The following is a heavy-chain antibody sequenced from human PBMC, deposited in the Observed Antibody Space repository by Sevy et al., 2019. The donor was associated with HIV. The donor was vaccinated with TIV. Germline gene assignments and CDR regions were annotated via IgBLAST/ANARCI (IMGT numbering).Heavy chain of an antibody. D-gene: IGHD3-22*01. J-gene: IGHJ4*02. Sequence: SESLSLTCTVSGGSISSSSYYWGWIRQPPGKGLEWIGSIYYSGSTYYNPSLKSRVTISVDTSKNQFSLKLSSVTAADTTVYYCACLYDIRGYPVGAFDYWGQGTLVTVSS. CDR2: IYYSGST. CDR3: ACLYDIRGYPVGAFDY. V-gene: IGHV4-39*01. CDR1: GGSISSSSYY.